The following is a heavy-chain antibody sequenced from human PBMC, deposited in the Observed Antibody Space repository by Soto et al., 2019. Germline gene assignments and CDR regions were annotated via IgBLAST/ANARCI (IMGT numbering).Heavy chain of an antibody. CDR2: IYPGDSDT. V-gene: IGHV5-51*01. CDR3: AKKNYYYDSSGYWYYFDY. CDR1: GYSFSNYW. J-gene: IGHJ4*02. D-gene: IGHD3-22*01. Sequence: PGESLKISCKGSGYSFSNYWIGWVRQMPGKGLEWMGLIYPGDSDTRYSPSFQGQVTISADKSINTAYLQWSSLKASDTAMYYYAKKNYYYDSSGYWYYFDYWGQGTLVTVSS.